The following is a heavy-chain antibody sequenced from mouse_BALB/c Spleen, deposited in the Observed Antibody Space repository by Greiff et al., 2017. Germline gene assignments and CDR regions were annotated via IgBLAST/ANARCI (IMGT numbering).Heavy chain of an antibody. J-gene: IGHJ4*01. CDR1: GFSLTSYG. CDR3: AREDNYDYDGAMDY. V-gene: IGHV2-9*02. CDR2: IWAGGST. D-gene: IGHD2-4*01. Sequence: VKLMESGPGLVAPSQSLSITCTVSGFSLTSYGVHWVRQPPGTGLEWLGVIWAGGSTNYNSALMSRLSISKDNSKSQVFLKMNSLQTDDTAMYYCAREDNYDYDGAMDYWGQGTSVTVSS.